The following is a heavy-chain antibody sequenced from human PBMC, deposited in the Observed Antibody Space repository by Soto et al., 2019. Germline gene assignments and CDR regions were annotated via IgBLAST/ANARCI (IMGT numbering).Heavy chain of an antibody. D-gene: IGHD3-22*01. CDR3: ARETYYYDSSGYRFNAFDP. CDR2: IYPGDSDT. Sequence: GESLKISCKGSGYSFTSYWIGWVRQMPGKGLEWMGIIYPGDSDTRYSPSFQGQVTISADKSISTAYLQWSSLKASDTAMYYCARETYYYDSSGYRFNAFDPWGQGTLVTVSS. V-gene: IGHV5-51*01. CDR1: GYSFTSYW. J-gene: IGHJ5*02.